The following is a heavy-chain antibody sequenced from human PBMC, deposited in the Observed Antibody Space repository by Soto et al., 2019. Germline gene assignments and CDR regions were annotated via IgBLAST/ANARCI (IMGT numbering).Heavy chain of an antibody. CDR2: IGAADDP. V-gene: IGHV3-13*05. D-gene: IGHD2-21*01. CDR3: ARAYSGRLPRRADYYFAMDV. CDR1: GFTSSAYD. Sequence: GSLRLSCAASGFTSSAYDMHWVRQATGKGLEWVSAIGAADDPYYLGSVKGRFTISRENARNSFYLQMNNLRAGDTAVYYCARAYSGRLPRRADYYFAMDVWGQGTTVTVSS. J-gene: IGHJ6*02.